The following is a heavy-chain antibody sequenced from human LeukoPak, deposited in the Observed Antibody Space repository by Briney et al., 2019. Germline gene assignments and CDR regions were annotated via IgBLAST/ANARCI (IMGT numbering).Heavy chain of an antibody. D-gene: IGHD3-3*01. Sequence: PSETLSLTCTVSGGSISSSSYYWGWIRQPPGKGLEWIGSIYYSGSTYYNPSLKSRVTISVDTSKNQFSLKLSSVTAADTAVYYCARRVPDLAYYDFWSGYSNPYYFDYWGQGTLVTVSS. V-gene: IGHV4-39*01. J-gene: IGHJ4*02. CDR1: GGSISSSSYY. CDR3: ARRVPDLAYYDFWSGYSNPYYFDY. CDR2: IYYSGST.